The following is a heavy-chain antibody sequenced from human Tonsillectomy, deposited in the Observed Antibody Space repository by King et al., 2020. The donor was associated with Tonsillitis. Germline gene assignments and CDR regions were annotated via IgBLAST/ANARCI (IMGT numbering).Heavy chain of an antibody. CDR2: ISYDGSNK. CDR1: GFTFSSYA. V-gene: IGHV3-30*04. J-gene: IGHJ4*02. Sequence: VQLVESGGGVVQPGRSLRLSCAASGFTFSSYAMHWVRQAPGKELEWVAVISYDGSNKYYADSVKGRFTISRDNSKNTLYLQMNSLRPEDTAVYYCARDQGGYCTHGVCSPFDYWGQGTLVTVSS. D-gene: IGHD2-8*01. CDR3: ARDQGGYCTHGVCSPFDY.